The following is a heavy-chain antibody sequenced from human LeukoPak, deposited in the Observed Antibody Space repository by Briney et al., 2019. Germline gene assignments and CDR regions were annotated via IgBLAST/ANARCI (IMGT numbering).Heavy chain of an antibody. Sequence: SETLSLTCTVSGDSISSYYWSWIRQPPGKGLEWIGYIYYSGSTNYNPSLKSRVTISVDTSKNQFSLRLSSVTAADTAVYYCARAIVVVVAASGSWFDPWGQGTLVTVSS. V-gene: IGHV4-59*01. CDR3: ARAIVVVVAASGSWFDP. J-gene: IGHJ5*02. D-gene: IGHD2-15*01. CDR1: GDSISSYY. CDR2: IYYSGST.